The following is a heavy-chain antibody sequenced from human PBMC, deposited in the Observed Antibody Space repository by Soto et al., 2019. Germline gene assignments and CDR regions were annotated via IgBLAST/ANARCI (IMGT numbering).Heavy chain of an antibody. CDR2: IYYSGST. Sequence: SETLSLTCTVSGGSISSGGYYWSWIRQHPGKGLEWIGYIYYSGSTYYNPSLKSRVTISVDTSKNQFSLKLSSVTAADTAVYYCARGAFLSRGYCDDYWGQGTLVTVSS. D-gene: IGHD3-22*01. CDR3: ARGAFLSRGYCDDY. CDR1: GGSISSGGYY. V-gene: IGHV4-31*03. J-gene: IGHJ4*02.